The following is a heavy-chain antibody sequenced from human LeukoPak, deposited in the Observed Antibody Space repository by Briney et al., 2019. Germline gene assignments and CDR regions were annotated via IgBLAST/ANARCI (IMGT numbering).Heavy chain of an antibody. CDR1: GFTFSDYY. CDR2: ISSSGDTI. J-gene: IGHJ6*03. CDR3: ARVLRYCSGGNCYSGGLGYMDV. Sequence: MAGGSLRLSCAASGFTFSDYYMSWIRQAPGKGLEGISYISSSGDTIFYADSVKGRFTISRDNAKNSLLLQMTSLRAEDTAVYYCARVLRYCSGGNCYSGGLGYMDVWGKGTTVTISS. V-gene: IGHV3-11*01. D-gene: IGHD2-15*01.